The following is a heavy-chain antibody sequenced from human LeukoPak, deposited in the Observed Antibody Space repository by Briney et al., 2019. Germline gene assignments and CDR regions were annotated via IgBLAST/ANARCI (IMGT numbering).Heavy chain of an antibody. CDR1: GDSVSSHY. V-gene: IGHV4-59*02. D-gene: IGHD5-18*01. J-gene: IGHJ3*02. CDR3: TRNMVTVTKGFDI. Sequence: SENLSLNCSVAGDSVSSHYWTWIRQPPGKGLVGGFDISYIGSTNYSPSLKSRVTTSIDTSKNQFSLLLSPVTAAATAVYYSTRNMVTVTKGFDIWGKGAMVSVSS. CDR2: ISYIGST.